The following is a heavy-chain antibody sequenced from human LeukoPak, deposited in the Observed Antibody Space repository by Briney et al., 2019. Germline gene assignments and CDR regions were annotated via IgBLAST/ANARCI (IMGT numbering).Heavy chain of an antibody. CDR3: ARGRNYYDNSAYYSLIFDS. CDR2: INHGGST. D-gene: IGHD3-22*01. J-gene: IGHJ4*02. Sequence: SETLSLTCAVYGGSFSGYYWDWIRRPPGRGLEWIGEINHGGSTNYNPSLKSRVTISVDTSKYQFSLRLTSVTAADTAVYYCARGRNYYDNSAYYSLIFDSWGQGTLVTVSS. V-gene: IGHV4-34*01. CDR1: GGSFSGYY.